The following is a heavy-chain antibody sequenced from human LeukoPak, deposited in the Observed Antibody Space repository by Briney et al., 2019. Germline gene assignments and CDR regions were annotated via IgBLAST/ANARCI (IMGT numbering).Heavy chain of an antibody. CDR1: GFTFSSSW. CDR2: ISGSGGGT. CDR3: AKGGTIVGPTYFDF. Sequence: GGSLRLSCAASGFTFSSSWMYWVRQAPGKGLEWVSAISGSGGGTYYIDSVKGRFTISRDNSRNIVDLQMNNLRAEDTAVYYCAKGGTIVGPTYFDFWGQGTLVTVSS. J-gene: IGHJ4*02. D-gene: IGHD1-26*01. V-gene: IGHV3-23*01.